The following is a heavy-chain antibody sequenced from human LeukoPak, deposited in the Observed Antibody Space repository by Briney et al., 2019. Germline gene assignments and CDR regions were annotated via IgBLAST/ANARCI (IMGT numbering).Heavy chain of an antibody. V-gene: IGHV3-7*01. CDR2: IKQDGREK. CDR1: GFTFSIYW. J-gene: IGHJ4*02. Sequence: GGSLRLSCAGSGFTFSIYWMSWIRQAPGKGPEWVANIKQDGREKHYVDSVKGRFTISRDNAKNSLYLQMNSLRAEDTAIYYCTRDEAAATDWGQGTLVTVSS. D-gene: IGHD6-13*01. CDR3: TRDEAAATD.